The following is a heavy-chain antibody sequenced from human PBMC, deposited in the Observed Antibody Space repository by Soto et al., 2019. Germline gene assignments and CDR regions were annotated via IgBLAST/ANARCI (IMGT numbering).Heavy chain of an antibody. V-gene: IGHV3-23*01. D-gene: IGHD5-18*01. CDR2: LSRGGGTT. CDR3: ARGPGYSYGLMDFDY. J-gene: IGHJ4*02. Sequence: PGGSLRLSCAASGFTFSSHGMSWVRQAPGKGLEWIAGLSRGGGTTYYADSVKGRFTISRDNSKNTLDLILNSLRVEDTAMYYCARGPGYSYGLMDFDYWGQGTLVTVSS. CDR1: GFTFSSHG.